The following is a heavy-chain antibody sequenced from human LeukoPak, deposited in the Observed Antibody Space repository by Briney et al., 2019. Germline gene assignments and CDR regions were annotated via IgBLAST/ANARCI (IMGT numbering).Heavy chain of an antibody. V-gene: IGHV4-34*01. CDR2: INHSGST. J-gene: IGHJ4*02. D-gene: IGHD3-22*01. CDR1: GGSFSGYY. Sequence: SETLSLTCAVYGGSFSGYYWSWIRQPPGKGLEWIGEINHSGSTNYNPSLKSRVTISVDTFKNQFSLKLSSVTAADTAVYYCARLGGQISSGYQFDYWGQGTLVTVSS. CDR3: ARLGGQISSGYQFDY.